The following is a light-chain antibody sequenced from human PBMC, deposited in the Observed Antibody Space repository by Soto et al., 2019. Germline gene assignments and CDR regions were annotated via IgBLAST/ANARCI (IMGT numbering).Light chain of an antibody. J-gene: IGKJ1*01. CDR3: QQSYSTLWT. Sequence: IKLTQSPSSLSASVGDRVPITCTASQSISSYLNWYQQKPGKAPKLLIYAASSLHRGVPSRFSGSGSGTDFTLTISSLQPEDFATYYCQQSYSTLWTFGQGTKVDIK. CDR1: QSISSY. CDR2: AAS. V-gene: IGKV1-39*01.